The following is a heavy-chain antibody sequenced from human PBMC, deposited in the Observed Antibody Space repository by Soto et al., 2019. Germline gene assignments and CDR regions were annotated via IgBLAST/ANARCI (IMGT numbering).Heavy chain of an antibody. D-gene: IGHD4-17*01. Sequence: SETLSLTCTVSGGSISRSSFYWGWIRQPPGKGLEWIGSIYYSGSTYYNPSLKSRVTISVDTSNNQFSLKLSSVTAADTAVYYCATTTVTRHDYWGQGTLVTVSS. CDR3: ATTTVTRHDY. V-gene: IGHV4-39*01. CDR2: IYYSGST. CDR1: GGSISRSSFY. J-gene: IGHJ4*02.